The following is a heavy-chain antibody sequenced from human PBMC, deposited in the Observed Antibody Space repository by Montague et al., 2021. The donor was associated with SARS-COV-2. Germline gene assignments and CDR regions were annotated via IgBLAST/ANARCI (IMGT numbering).Heavy chain of an antibody. CDR1: GGSFSSGDSY. Sequence: TLSLTCSVSGGSFSSGDSYWGWLRQAPGKGLEWIGDLHYAGSAYYNPSXRSRVTISADTSKNQFSLKLNSVTAADTAVYYCVATYNGNWYYFDYWGQGTLVTVSS. D-gene: IGHD6-13*01. CDR2: LHYAGSA. CDR3: VATYNGNWYYFDY. V-gene: IGHV4-39*01. J-gene: IGHJ4*02.